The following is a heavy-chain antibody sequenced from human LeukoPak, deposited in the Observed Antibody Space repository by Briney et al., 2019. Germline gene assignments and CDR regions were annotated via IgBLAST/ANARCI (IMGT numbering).Heavy chain of an antibody. V-gene: IGHV1-8*01. Sequence: ASVKVSCKASGYTFTSYDINWVRQATGQGLEWMGWMNPNSGNTGYAQKFQGRVTMTRNTSISTAYMELSSLRSEDTAVYYCARSVVVVAATQADAFDIWGQGTMVTVSS. CDR2: MNPNSGNT. J-gene: IGHJ3*02. CDR1: GYTFTSYD. CDR3: ARSVVVVAATQADAFDI. D-gene: IGHD2-15*01.